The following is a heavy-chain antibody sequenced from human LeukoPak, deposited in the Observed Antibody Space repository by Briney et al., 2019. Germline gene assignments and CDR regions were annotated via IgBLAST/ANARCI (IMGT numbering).Heavy chain of an antibody. D-gene: IGHD5-24*01. J-gene: IGHJ6*02. Sequence: PSETLSLTCAIYGGSFSGYYWSWIRQPPGKGLEWIGEINHSGSTNYNPSLKSRVTISVDTSKNQFSLKLSSVTAADTAVYYCALRRDGYKYYGMDVWGQGTTVTVSS. CDR1: GGSFSGYY. CDR2: INHSGST. CDR3: ALRRDGYKYYGMDV. V-gene: IGHV4-34*01.